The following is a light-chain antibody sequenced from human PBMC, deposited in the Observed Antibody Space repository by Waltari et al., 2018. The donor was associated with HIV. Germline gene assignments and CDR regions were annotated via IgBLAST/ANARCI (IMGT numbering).Light chain of an antibody. V-gene: IGKV4-1*01. CDR3: QQYHSTPYT. CDR1: PRVSYSSNNKAY. J-gene: IGKJ2*01. CDR2: WTS. Sequence: DIVMTQPPDSLAVSLRAGSTINCQSSPRVSYSSNNKAYLAWYQQKPGQPPKLLIYWTSTRESGVPDRFSGSGSGTDFTLTISSLQAEDVAVYYCQQYHSTPYTFGQGTKLEIK.